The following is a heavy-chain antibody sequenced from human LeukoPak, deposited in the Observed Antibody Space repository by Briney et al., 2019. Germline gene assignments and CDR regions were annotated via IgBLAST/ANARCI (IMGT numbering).Heavy chain of an antibody. Sequence: GGSLRLSCAASGFTFSSYSMNWVRQAPGRGLEWVSSISSSSSYIYYADSVKGRFTISRDNAKNSLYLQMNSLRAEDTAVYYCAKAPGPYYYDSSGYFGYWGQGTLVTVFS. D-gene: IGHD3-22*01. CDR1: GFTFSSYS. J-gene: IGHJ4*02. CDR3: AKAPGPYYYDSSGYFGY. CDR2: ISSSSSYI. V-gene: IGHV3-21*01.